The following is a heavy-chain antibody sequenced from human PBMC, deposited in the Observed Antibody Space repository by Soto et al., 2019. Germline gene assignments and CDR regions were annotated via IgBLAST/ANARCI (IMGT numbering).Heavy chain of an antibody. V-gene: IGHV3-30*03. D-gene: IGHD4-17*01. CDR2: LSYDGTNE. CDR3: ARDRGTVTNNVGQDYGMDV. CDR1: GFTFSSYA. J-gene: IGHJ6*02. Sequence: GGSLRLSCAASGFTFSSYAMQWVRQAPGKGLEWVALLSYDGTNEYYADSVKGRFTISRDNSKNTLFLQINSLRAEDTAVYYCARDRGTVTNNVGQDYGMDVWGQGTTVTVSS.